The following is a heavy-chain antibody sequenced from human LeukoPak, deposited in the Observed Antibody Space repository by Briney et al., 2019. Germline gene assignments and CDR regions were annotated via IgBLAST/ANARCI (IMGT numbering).Heavy chain of an antibody. D-gene: IGHD2-2*01. CDR1: GYTFTSYD. J-gene: IGHJ5*02. CDR2: MNPNSGNT. CDR3: ARVRHCSSTSCSWFDP. V-gene: IGHV1-8*03. Sequence: ASVKVSCKASGYTFTSYDINWVRQATGQGLEWMGWMNPNSGNTGCAQKFQGIVTITRNNSISTAYMELSGLRSDDTAVYYRARVRHCSSTSCSWFDPWGQGTLVTVSS.